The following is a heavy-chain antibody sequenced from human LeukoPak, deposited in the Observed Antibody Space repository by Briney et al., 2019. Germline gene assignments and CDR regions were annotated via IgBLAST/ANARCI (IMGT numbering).Heavy chain of an antibody. J-gene: IGHJ4*02. CDR3: ARGRGYYYDTLFDY. V-gene: IGHV4-34*01. CDR1: GGSFSGYY. CDR2: INHSGST. Sequence: SETLSLTCAVYGGSFSGYYWSWIRQPPGKGLEWIGEINHSGSTNYNPSLKSRVTISVDTSKNQFSLKLSSVTAADTAVYYCARGRGYYYDTLFDYWGQGTLVTVSS. D-gene: IGHD3-22*01.